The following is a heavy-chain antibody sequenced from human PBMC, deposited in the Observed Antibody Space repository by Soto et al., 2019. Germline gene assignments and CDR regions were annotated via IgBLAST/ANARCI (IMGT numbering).Heavy chain of an antibody. CDR2: LPERGSSP. CDR3: AKMTSGSYGRNHGMDV. J-gene: IGHJ6*02. D-gene: IGHD5-18*01. Sequence: EVQLLESGGGLVQPGGSLRLSCAASGFTFSNYAMSWVRQAPGKGLEWVSALPERGSSPYYADSAKRRFTIHRDNSKNSLYLHMNSARAEDTAVYYCAKMTSGSYGRNHGMDVWGQGTPVTVSS. CDR1: GFTFSNYA. V-gene: IGHV3-23*01.